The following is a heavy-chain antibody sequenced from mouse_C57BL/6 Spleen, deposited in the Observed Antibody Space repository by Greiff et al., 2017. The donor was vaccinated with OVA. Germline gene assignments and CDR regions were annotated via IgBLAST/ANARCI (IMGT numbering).Heavy chain of an antibody. CDR1: GYTFTSYW. J-gene: IGHJ3*01. CDR3: ARGPYYYGSSWFAY. Sequence: VQLQQPGAELVRPGSSVKLSCKASGYTFTSYWMHWVKQRPIQGLEWIGNIDPSDSETHYNQKFKDKATLTVDKSSSTAYMQLSSLTSEDSAVYYCARGPYYYGSSWFAYWGQGTLVTVSA. D-gene: IGHD1-1*01. V-gene: IGHV1-52*01. CDR2: IDPSDSET.